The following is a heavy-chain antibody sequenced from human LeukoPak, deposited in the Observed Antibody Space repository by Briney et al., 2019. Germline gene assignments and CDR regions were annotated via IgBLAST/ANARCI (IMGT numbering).Heavy chain of an antibody. CDR1: GYTFTSYD. D-gene: IGHD1-26*01. CDR3: ARGLVGAEDAFDI. V-gene: IGHV1-8*01. J-gene: IGHJ3*02. Sequence: GSVKVSCKASGYTFTSYDINWVRQATGQGLEWMGWMNPNSGNTGYAQKFQGRVTMTRNTSISTAYKELSSLRSEDTAVYYCARGLVGAEDAFDIWGQGTMVTVSS. CDR2: MNPNSGNT.